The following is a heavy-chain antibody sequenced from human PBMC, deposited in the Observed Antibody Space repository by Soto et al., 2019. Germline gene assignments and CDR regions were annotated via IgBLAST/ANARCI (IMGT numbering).Heavy chain of an antibody. CDR1: GGSVSSGSYY. CDR3: AREIRRLGELSGALDY. J-gene: IGHJ4*02. Sequence: KPSETLSLTCTVSGGSVSSGSYYWSWIRQPPGKGLEWIGYIYYSGSTNYNPSLKSRVTISVDTSKNQFSLKLSSVTAADTAVYYCAREIRRLGELSGALDYWGQGTLVTVSS. V-gene: IGHV4-61*01. D-gene: IGHD3-16*02. CDR2: IYYSGST.